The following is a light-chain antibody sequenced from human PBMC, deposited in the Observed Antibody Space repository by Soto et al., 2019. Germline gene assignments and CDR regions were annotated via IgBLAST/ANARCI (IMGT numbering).Light chain of an antibody. CDR1: SSDVGGYNY. Sequence: QSALTQPASVSGCPGQSITISCTGTSSDVGGYNYVSWYQQHPGKAPKLMIYDVSNRPSGVSNRFSGSKSGNTASLTISGLQAEDGADYYCSSYTSSSTPVVFGGGTKLTVL. CDR2: DVS. J-gene: IGLJ2*01. CDR3: SSYTSSSTPVV. V-gene: IGLV2-14*01.